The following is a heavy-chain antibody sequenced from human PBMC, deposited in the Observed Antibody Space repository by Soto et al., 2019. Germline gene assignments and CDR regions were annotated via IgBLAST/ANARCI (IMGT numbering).Heavy chain of an antibody. V-gene: IGHV1-69*13. CDR1: GGTFSSYA. CDR3: ARAGSVIRPNDAFDI. J-gene: IGHJ3*02. D-gene: IGHD3-3*01. CDR2: IIPIFGTA. Sequence: SVKVSCKASGGTFSSYAISWVRQAPRQGLEWMGGIIPIFGTANYAQKFQGRVTITADESTSTAYMELSSLRSEDTAVYYCARAGSVIRPNDAFDIWGQGTMVTVSS.